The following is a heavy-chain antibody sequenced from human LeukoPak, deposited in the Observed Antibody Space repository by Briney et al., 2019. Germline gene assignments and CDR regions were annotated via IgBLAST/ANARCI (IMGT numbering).Heavy chain of an antibody. CDR2: IYHSGST. V-gene: IGHV4-38-2*01. CDR3: ARCGSGSSRNDY. Sequence: SETLSITCAVSGYSISSGYYWGWIRQPPGKGLEWIGSIYHSGSTYYNPSLKSRVTISVDTSKNQFSLKLSSVTAADTAVYYCARCGSGSSRNDYCGQGTLVTVSS. J-gene: IGHJ4*02. D-gene: IGHD1-26*01. CDR1: GYSISSGYY.